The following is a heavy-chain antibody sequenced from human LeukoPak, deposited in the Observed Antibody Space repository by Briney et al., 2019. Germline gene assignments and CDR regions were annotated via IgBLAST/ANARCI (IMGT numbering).Heavy chain of an antibody. CDR2: IYYSGST. CDR1: GGSVSSGSYY. J-gene: IGHJ4*02. V-gene: IGHV4-61*01. Sequence: SETLSLTCTVSGGSVSSGSYYWSWIRQPPRSGLEWIGYIYYSGSTNYNPSLKSRVTISVDTSKNQFSLKLSSVTAADTAVYYCARVGDSSGWYLVYWGQGTLVTVSS. D-gene: IGHD6-19*01. CDR3: ARVGDSSGWYLVY.